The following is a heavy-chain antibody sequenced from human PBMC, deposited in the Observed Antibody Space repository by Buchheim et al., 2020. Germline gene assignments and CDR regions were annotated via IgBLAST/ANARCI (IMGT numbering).Heavy chain of an antibody. CDR3: AKGADYGDFLYYYYGMDV. J-gene: IGHJ6*02. CDR1: GFTFSSYG. CDR2: ISYDGSNK. V-gene: IGHV3-30*18. D-gene: IGHD4-17*01. Sequence: QVQLVESGGGVVQPGRSLRLSCAASGFTFSSYGMHWVRQAPGKGLEWVAVISYDGSNKYYADSVKGRFTISRDNSKNTLYLQMNSLRAEDTAVYYCAKGADYGDFLYYYYGMDVWGQGTT.